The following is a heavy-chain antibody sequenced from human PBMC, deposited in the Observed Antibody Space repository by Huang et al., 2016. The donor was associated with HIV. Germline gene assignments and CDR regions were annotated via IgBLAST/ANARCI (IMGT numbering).Heavy chain of an antibody. CDR3: AKPAYSSGWSHQYFEN. J-gene: IGHJ4*02. V-gene: IGHV3-30*18. CDR1: GFTFSYCG. Sequence: QVQLVESGGGVVQPGRSLRLSCAASGFTFSYCGMNWVRQAPGKGLEWVAIISEDGSDKYYSDSVKGRFTISRDNSKNTLYLQVSSLRAEDTAVYYCAKPAYSSGWSHQYFENWGQGTLVTVSS. CDR2: ISEDGSDK. D-gene: IGHD6-25*01.